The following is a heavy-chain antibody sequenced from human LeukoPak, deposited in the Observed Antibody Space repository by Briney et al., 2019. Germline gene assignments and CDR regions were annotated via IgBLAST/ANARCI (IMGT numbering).Heavy chain of an antibody. CDR1: GGSISSTSYY. V-gene: IGHV4-39*01. CDR2: ISYSGST. Sequence: SETLSLTCAVSGGSISSTSYYWTWIRQPPGKGLGWIGSISYSGSTYYNPSLKSRVTISVDTSKNQFSLKLTSVTAADTAVYYCARSWIQLWLGDLTFDYWGQGTLGTVSS. D-gene: IGHD5-18*01. J-gene: IGHJ4*02. CDR3: ARSWIQLWLGDLTFDY.